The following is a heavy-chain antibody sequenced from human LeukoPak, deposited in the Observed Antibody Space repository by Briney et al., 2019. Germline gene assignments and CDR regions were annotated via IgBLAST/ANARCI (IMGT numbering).Heavy chain of an antibody. CDR3: ARDVGSRGFDP. Sequence: GGSLRLSCAASGFTFSDYYMSWIRQAPGKGLEWVSLIYSGDTTLYADSVKGRFTISRDNAKNSLYLQMNSLRAEDTAVYYCARDVGSRGFDPWGQGTLVTVSS. CDR2: IYSGDTT. V-gene: IGHV3-69-1*01. D-gene: IGHD3-10*01. J-gene: IGHJ5*02. CDR1: GFTFSDYY.